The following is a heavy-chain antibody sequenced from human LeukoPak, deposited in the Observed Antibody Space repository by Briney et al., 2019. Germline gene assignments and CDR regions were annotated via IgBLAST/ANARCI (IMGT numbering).Heavy chain of an antibody. D-gene: IGHD2-8*01. J-gene: IGHJ4*02. CDR3: ARRTKTGKFDY. CDR2: IYYSGST. CDR1: GGSISSSSYY. V-gene: IGHV4-39*01. Sequence: PSETPSPTCTVSGGSISSSSYYWGWIRQPPGKGLEWIGSIYYSGSTYYNPSLKSRVTISVDTSKNQFSLKLCAVTAADKAVYYCARRTKTGKFDYWGQGTLVTVSS.